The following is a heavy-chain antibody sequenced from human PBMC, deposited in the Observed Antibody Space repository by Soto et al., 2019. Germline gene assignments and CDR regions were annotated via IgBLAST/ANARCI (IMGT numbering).Heavy chain of an antibody. V-gene: IGHV3-11*01. CDR2: ISRDGNAI. CDR3: ARGAEMSSLTKWFDP. D-gene: IGHD1-1*01. J-gene: IGHJ5*02. CDR1: GFIFSDYY. Sequence: GGSLRLSCAASGFIFSDYYMSWIRQAPGKGLEWLAYISRDGNAIFYADSVNGRFTISRDNAKNSLFLQMDDLRAEDTAMFFCARGAEMSSLTKWFDPWGQGTLVTGSS.